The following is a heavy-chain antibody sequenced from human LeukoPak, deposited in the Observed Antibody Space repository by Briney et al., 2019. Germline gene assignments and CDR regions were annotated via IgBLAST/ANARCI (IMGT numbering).Heavy chain of an antibody. D-gene: IGHD3-22*01. CDR2: IKSKTDGGTT. V-gene: IGHV3-15*01. CDR3: TTGDNYYDSSGYYWIDY. CDR1: GFTFSNAW. J-gene: IGHJ4*02. Sequence: PGGSLRLSCAASGFTFSNAWMSWVRQAPGKGLEWVGRIKSKTDGGTTDYAAPVKGRFTISRDDSKNTLYLQMNSLKTEDTAVYYCTTGDNYYDSSGYYWIDYWGQGTLVTVSS.